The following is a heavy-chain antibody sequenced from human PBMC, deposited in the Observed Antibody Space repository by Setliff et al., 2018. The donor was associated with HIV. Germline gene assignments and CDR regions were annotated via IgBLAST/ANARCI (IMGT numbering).Heavy chain of an antibody. CDR1: NGSINGYY. CDR3: ARVHLYDATAYYSSFES. Sequence: KPSETLSLTCSVSNGSINGYYWTWIRQPPGKGLEWIGYISHTGSTNFNPSLKSRVSMSVDLSKNQFSLHLVSVTAADTAVYFCARVHLYDATAYYSSFESWGPGILVTVS. CDR2: ISHTGST. V-gene: IGHV4-59*01. J-gene: IGHJ4*02. D-gene: IGHD2-21*01.